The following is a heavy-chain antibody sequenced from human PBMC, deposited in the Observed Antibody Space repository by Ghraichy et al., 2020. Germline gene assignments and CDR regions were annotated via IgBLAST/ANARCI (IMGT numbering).Heavy chain of an antibody. CDR1: GFTFSSYS. D-gene: IGHD2-2*03. J-gene: IGHJ6*02. CDR2: ISSSSSTI. CDR3: ASGYCSSTSCLRNYYYYDMDV. V-gene: IGHV3-48*02. Sequence: GGSLRLSCAASGFTFSSYSMHWVRQAPGKGLEWVSYISSSSSTIYYADSVKGRFTISRDNAKNSLYLQMNSLRDDDTAVYYCASGYCSSTSCLRNYYYYDMDVWGQGTTVTVSS.